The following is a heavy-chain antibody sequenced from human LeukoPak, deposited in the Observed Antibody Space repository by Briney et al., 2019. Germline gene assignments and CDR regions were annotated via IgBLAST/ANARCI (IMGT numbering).Heavy chain of an antibody. J-gene: IGHJ5*02. CDR2: INTNTGNP. Sequence: ASVKVSCKASRYTFTSYAMNWVRQAPGQGLEWMGWINTNTGNPTYAQGFTGRFVFSLGTSVSTAYLQISSLKAEDTAVYYCARDSSYYDSSGNWFDRWGQGTLVTVSS. D-gene: IGHD3-22*01. CDR3: ARDSSYYDSSGNWFDR. V-gene: IGHV7-4-1*02. CDR1: RYTFTSYA.